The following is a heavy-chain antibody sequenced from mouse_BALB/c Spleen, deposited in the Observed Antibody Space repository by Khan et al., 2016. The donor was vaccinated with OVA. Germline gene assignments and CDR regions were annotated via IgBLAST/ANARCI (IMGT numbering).Heavy chain of an antibody. CDR1: GYTFTDFI. J-gene: IGHJ3*01. V-gene: IGHV1-18*01. CDR3: SRHGYGGFAY. CDR2: IYPNNGDI. D-gene: IGHD2-2*01. Sequence: VQLKESGPELVKPGTSVKISCKASGYTFTDFIIDWVKQSLGESLEWIGDIYPNNGDIMYTQKFKGKATLTVDKSSSTAYRELRNLTSEDTAVYYGSRHGYGGFAYWGQGTLVTVSA.